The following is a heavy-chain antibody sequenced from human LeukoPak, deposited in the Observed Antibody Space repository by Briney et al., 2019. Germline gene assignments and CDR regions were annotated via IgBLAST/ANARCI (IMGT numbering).Heavy chain of an antibody. CDR3: ARTGYSSGWYGGFDI. V-gene: IGHV3-23*01. CDR2: ICGSGGTT. D-gene: IGHD6-19*01. J-gene: IGHJ3*02. CDR1: GGSISSYY. Sequence: ETLSLTCTVSGGSISSYYWSWIRQPPGKGLEWVSNICGSGGTTYYADSVKGRFTISRDESKNTLYLQMNSLGAEDTAVYYCARTGYSSGWYGGFDIWGQGTLVTVSS.